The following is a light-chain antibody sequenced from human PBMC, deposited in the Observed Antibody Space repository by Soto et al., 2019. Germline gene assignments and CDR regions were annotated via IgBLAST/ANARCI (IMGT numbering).Light chain of an antibody. J-gene: IGKJ1*01. CDR2: DAS. Sequence: EIVLTEARVTLSLSPGERATLSCRASQSVSSYLAWYQQKPGQAPRLLIYDASNRATGIPARFSGGGSGTEFTLTISSLQSEDFAVYYCQQYNNWPLWTFGQGTKV. CDR1: QSVSSY. CDR3: QQYNNWPLWT. V-gene: IGKV3-11*01.